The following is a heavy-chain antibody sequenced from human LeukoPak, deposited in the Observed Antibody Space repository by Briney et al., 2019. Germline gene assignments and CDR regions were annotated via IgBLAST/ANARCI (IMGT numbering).Heavy chain of an antibody. D-gene: IGHD3-22*01. CDR3: ARGADSNGYTVLDY. CDR2: INSDGSNT. V-gene: IGHV3-74*01. Sequence: GGSLRLSCSASGFIFSSYRMHWVRQAPGKGLVWVSDINSDGSNTYYVDSVKGRFTISRDNAKNTLYLQLNSLRAEDTAVYYCARGADSNGYTVLDYWGQGTLVTVSS. CDR1: GFIFSSYR. J-gene: IGHJ4*02.